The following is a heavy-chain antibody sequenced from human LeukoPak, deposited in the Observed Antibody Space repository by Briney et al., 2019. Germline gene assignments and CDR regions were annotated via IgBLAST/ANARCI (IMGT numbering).Heavy chain of an antibody. J-gene: IGHJ6*02. Sequence: GGSLRLSCAASGCTFSSYWMHWVRQAPGKGLVWVSRINSDGSSTNYADSVKGRLTISRDNAKNTLYLQMNSLRAEDTAVYYCAREGAAVAYGMDVWGQGTTVTVSS. D-gene: IGHD6-13*01. CDR1: GCTFSSYW. V-gene: IGHV3-74*01. CDR3: AREGAAVAYGMDV. CDR2: INSDGSST.